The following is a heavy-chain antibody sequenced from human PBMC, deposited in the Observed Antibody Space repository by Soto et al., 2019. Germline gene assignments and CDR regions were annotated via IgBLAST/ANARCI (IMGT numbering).Heavy chain of an antibody. CDR3: ARIITMIVVVHYGMDV. J-gene: IGHJ6*02. CDR1: GSTFSDYY. Sequence: LRLSCAASGSTFSDYYMSWIRQAPGKGLEWVSYISSSGSTIYYADSVKGRFTISRDNAKNSLYLQMNSLRAEDTAVYYCARIITMIVVVHYGMDVWGQGTTVTVSS. D-gene: IGHD3-22*01. V-gene: IGHV3-11*01. CDR2: ISSSGSTI.